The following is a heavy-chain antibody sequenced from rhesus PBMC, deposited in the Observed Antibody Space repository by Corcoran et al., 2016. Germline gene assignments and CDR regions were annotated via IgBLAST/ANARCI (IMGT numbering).Heavy chain of an antibody. CDR2: ISNGGGST. J-gene: IGHJ6*01. CDR3: AKPYGLDS. V-gene: IGHV3S5*01. CDR1: GFTFSSYG. Sequence: EVQLVESGGGLVQPGGSLRLSCAASGFTFSSYGMSWVRQAPGKGLEWVSYISNGGGSTYSADSVKGRFTISRDNSKNTLSLQMNSLRAEDTAVYYCAKPYGLDSWGQGVVVTVSS.